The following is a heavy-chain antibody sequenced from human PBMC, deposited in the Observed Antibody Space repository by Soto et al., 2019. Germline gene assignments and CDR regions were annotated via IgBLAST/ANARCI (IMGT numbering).Heavy chain of an antibody. J-gene: IGHJ4*02. Sequence: GGSLRLSWAASGFTFEDHYLTWIRQAPGKGLEWISYMSPSGTYIFYADSVKGRFTISRHNSTNSLYLQMDSLRAEDTAVYYCARALSRDGYNYNYWGQGT. CDR1: GFTFEDHY. CDR3: ARALSRDGYNYNY. V-gene: IGHV3-11*04. CDR2: MSPSGTYI. D-gene: IGHD5-12*01.